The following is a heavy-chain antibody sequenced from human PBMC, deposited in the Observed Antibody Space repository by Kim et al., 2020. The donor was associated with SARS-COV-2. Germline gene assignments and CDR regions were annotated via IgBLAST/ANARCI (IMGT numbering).Heavy chain of an antibody. CDR2: INPSGGST. CDR1: GYTFTSYY. D-gene: IGHD4-4*01. CDR3: ARRAVSQYYFDY. V-gene: IGHV1-46*01. Sequence: ASVKVSCKASGYTFTSYYMHWVRQAPGQGLQWMAIINPSGGSTSDAQKFQGRVTMTRDTSTSTVYMELSSLRSEDTAVYYCARRAVSQYYFDYWGQGTLVTVSS. J-gene: IGHJ4*02.